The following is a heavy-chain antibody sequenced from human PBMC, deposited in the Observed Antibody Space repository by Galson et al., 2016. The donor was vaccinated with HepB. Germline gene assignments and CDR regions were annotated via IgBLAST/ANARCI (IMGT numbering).Heavy chain of an antibody. CDR1: EFSLSSYT. D-gene: IGHD2-21*01. Sequence: SLRLSCAASEFSLSSYTMNWVRQAPGKGLEWVSGIKVSGSDTYYADSVKGRFIVSRDNSKNTVYLPMNSVTAEDTAVYYCANVRTSMTRYWGQGTLVTVSS. V-gene: IGHV3-23*01. CDR2: IKVSGSDT. CDR3: ANVRTSMTRY. J-gene: IGHJ4*02.